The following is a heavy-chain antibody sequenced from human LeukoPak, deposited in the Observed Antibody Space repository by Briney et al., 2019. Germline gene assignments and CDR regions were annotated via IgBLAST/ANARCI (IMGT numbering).Heavy chain of an antibody. J-gene: IGHJ4*02. V-gene: IGHV3-21*01. Sequence: GGSLRLSCAASGFTFSSYSMNWVRQAPGKGLEWVSSISSRSSYIYYADSVKGRFTISRDNAKNSLYLQMNSLRAEDTAVYYCARGSSTHREYYFDYWGQGTLVTVSS. CDR1: GFTFSSYS. CDR3: ARGSSTHREYYFDY. D-gene: IGHD2-2*01. CDR2: ISSRSSYI.